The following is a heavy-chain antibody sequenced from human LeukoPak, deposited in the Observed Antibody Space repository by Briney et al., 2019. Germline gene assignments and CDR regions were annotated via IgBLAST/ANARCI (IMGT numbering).Heavy chain of an antibody. CDR2: IIPILGIA. J-gene: IGHJ4*02. Sequence: ASVKVSCKASGGTFSSYAISWVRQAPGQGLEWMGRIIPILGIANYAQKFQGRVTITADKSTSTAYMELSSLRSEDTAVYYCARGLYSSHRYYFDYWGQGTLVTVSS. CDR3: ARGLYSSHRYYFDY. V-gene: IGHV1-69*04. D-gene: IGHD6-19*01. CDR1: GGTFSSYA.